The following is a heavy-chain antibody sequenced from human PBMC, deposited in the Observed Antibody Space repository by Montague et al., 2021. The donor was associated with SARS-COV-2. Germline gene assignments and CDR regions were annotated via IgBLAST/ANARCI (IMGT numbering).Heavy chain of an antibody. CDR1: GGSISSGGYY. D-gene: IGHD2-2*01. CDR2: IYYSGST. V-gene: IGHV4-31*03. Sequence: TLSLTCTVSGGSISSGGYYWSWLRQPPGKGLEWIGYIYYSGSTHYTSPLKSRLTISVDPPKNWFPLKLCAVAAADTALYYCARKRVVVPTTRNWFDPWGQGTLVTVSS. CDR3: ARKRVVVPTTRNWFDP. J-gene: IGHJ5*02.